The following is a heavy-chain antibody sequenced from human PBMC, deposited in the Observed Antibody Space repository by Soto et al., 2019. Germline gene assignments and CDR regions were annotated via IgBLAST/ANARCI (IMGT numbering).Heavy chain of an antibody. CDR2: IYYSGTT. CDR3: ARDGSGYASFDY. CDR1: GGSISRDY. D-gene: IGHD5-12*01. V-gene: IGHV4-59*12. J-gene: IGHJ4*02. Sequence: SETLSLTCTVSGGSISRDYWTWIRQPPGKGLEWIGCIYYSGTTYYNPSLKSRLTISVDTSKNQFSLKLSSVTAADTAVYYCARDGSGYASFDYWGQGTLVTVSS.